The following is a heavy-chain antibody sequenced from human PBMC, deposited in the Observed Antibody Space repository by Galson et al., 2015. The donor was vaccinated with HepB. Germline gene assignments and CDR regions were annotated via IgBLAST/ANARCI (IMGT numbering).Heavy chain of an antibody. D-gene: IGHD3-22*01. V-gene: IGHV1-3*01. Sequence: SVKVSCKASGYTFTSYAMHWVRQAPGQRLEWMGWINAGNGNTKYSQKFQGRVTITRDTSASTAYMELSSLRSEDTAVYYCARQHNYYDSSGYSDAFDIWGQGTMVTVSS. CDR1: GYTFTSYA. CDR2: INAGNGNT. J-gene: IGHJ3*02. CDR3: ARQHNYYDSSGYSDAFDI.